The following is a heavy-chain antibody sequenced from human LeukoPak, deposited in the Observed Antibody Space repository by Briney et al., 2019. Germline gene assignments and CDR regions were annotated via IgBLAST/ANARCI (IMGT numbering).Heavy chain of an antibody. D-gene: IGHD1-20*01. Sequence: ASVTVSCKASGYTFSSYDINWVRQATGQGLEWMAWMSPSSGNTGYAQKFQGRVTMTRNTSISTAYLELSSLRSEDTAVYYCAIGRHNNCWGQGTMVTVSS. CDR3: AIGRHNNC. J-gene: IGHJ3*01. CDR1: GYTFSSYD. CDR2: MSPSSGNT. V-gene: IGHV1-8*01.